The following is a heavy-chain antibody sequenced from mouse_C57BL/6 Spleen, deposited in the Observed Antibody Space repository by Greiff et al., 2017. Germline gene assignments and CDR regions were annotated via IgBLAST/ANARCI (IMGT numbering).Heavy chain of an antibody. J-gene: IGHJ2*01. D-gene: IGHD2-3*01. V-gene: IGHV1-81*01. CDR2: IYPRSGNT. CDR1: GYTFTSYG. Sequence: QVQLKESGAELARPGASVKLSCKASGYTFTSYGISWVKQRTGQGLEWIGEIYPRSGNTYYNEKFKGKATLTADKSSSTAYMELRSLTSEDSAVYFCARRDDGYYHFDYWGQGTTLTVSS. CDR3: ARRDDGYYHFDY.